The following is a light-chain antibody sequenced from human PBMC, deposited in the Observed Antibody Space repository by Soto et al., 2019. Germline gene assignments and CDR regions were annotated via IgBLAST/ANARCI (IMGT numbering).Light chain of an antibody. J-gene: IGKJ2*01. CDR1: QSIGSW. CDR3: QQYNDFQYT. V-gene: IGKV1-5*03. Sequence: DIQMTQSPSTLSASVGDGVTITCRASQSIGSWLAWYQQKPGKAPKLLIYKVTNLQSGVPSRFSGSGSGTDFSLTISSLQPVDSATYYCQQYNDFQYTFGQGTKLEI. CDR2: KVT.